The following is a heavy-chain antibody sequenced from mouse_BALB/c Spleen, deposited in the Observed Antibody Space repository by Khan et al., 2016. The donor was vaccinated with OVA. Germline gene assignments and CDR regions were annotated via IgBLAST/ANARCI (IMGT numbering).Heavy chain of an antibody. J-gene: IGHJ2*01. CDR1: GYTFTDYA. V-gene: IGHV1S137*01. CDR2: ISTYSGNT. D-gene: IGHD2-3*01. Sequence: HVQLQQSGPELVRPGVSVKMSCKGSGYTFTDYAMYWVKQSHAKSLEWIGLISTYSGNTNYNQKFKGKATMTVDKSSSIAYMELARLTSEDSAIYYCARPAYDGYYDYWGQGTTLTVSS. CDR3: ARPAYDGYYDY.